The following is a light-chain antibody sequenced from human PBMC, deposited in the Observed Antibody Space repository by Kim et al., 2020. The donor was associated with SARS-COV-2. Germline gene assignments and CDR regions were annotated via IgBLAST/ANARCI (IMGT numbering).Light chain of an antibody. V-gene: IGLV2-18*02. Sequence: GQSVTITCTGTSSDVGSYNRVSWYQQPPGTAPKFMIYEVSNRPSGVPDRFSGSESGNTASLTISGLQAEDEADYYCSSYTSSSTYVFGTGTKVTVL. CDR3: SSYTSSSTYV. CDR2: EVS. J-gene: IGLJ1*01. CDR1: SSDVGSYNR.